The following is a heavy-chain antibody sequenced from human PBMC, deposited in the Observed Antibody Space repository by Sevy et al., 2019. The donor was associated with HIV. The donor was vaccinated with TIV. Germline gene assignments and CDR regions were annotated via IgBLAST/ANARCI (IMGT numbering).Heavy chain of an antibody. D-gene: IGHD3-3*01. CDR2: LGWVGGST. V-gene: IGHV3-43*01. J-gene: IGHJ6*02. CDR3: AKDRGFDYGMDV. Sequence: GGSLRLSCSASGFTLEDYTLHWVGQAPGKGLEWVSLLGWVGGSTYYAYSVKGRFTISRDNSKNSLYLQMYSLKIEDTALYYCAKDRGFDYGMDVWGQGTTVTVSS. CDR1: GFTLEDYT.